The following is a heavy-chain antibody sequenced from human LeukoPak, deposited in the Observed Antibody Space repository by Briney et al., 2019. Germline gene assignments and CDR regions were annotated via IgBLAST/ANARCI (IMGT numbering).Heavy chain of an antibody. CDR2: ISGSGDNT. CDR3: AKYGSSWSLDY. CDR1: GFTFSSYA. J-gene: IGHJ4*02. V-gene: IGHV3-23*01. D-gene: IGHD6-13*01. Sequence: PGGSLRLSCAASGFTFSSYAMNWVRQAPGKGLEWVSAISGSGDNTYYADSVKGRFTISRDNSKNTLYLQMNSLRAEDTAVYYCAKYGSSWSLDYWGQGTLVTVSS.